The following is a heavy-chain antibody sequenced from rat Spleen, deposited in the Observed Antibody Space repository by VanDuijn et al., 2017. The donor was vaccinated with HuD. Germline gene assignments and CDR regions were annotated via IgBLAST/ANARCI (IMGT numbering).Heavy chain of an antibody. V-gene: IGHV5-29*01. Sequence: EVQLVESDGGLVQPGRSLKLSCAASGFIFSDHYVAWVRQAPTKGLEWVATINYDGRSTFYRDSVRDRFTISRDNAKSTLYLQMDSLKSEDTATYYCAKDRYYSGDPFDYWGQGVMVTVSS. CDR3: AKDRYYSGDPFDY. CDR2: INYDGRST. D-gene: IGHD1-1*01. CDR1: GFIFSDHY. J-gene: IGHJ2*01.